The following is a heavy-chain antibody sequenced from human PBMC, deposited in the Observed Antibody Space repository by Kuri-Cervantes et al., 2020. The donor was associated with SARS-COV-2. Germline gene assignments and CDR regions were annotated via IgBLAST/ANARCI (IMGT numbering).Heavy chain of an antibody. D-gene: IGHD7-27*01. CDR3: VRDGDHLNFDY. CDR2: INPDGSYT. CDR1: GFTFSVHW. Sequence: LTCAASGFTFSVHWTHWVRQAPGKGLVWVSRINPDGSYTNNADSVKGRFTLSRDNAKNMLFLQMNSLRAEDTAVYYCVRDGDHLNFDYWGQGTLVTVSS. J-gene: IGHJ4*02. V-gene: IGHV3-74*01.